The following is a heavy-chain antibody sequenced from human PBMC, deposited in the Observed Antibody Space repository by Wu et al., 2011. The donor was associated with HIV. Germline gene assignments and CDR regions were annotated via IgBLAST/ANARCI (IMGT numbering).Heavy chain of an antibody. J-gene: IGHJ5*02. CDR3: ARGEPSPHIGYSYGNNWFDP. D-gene: IGHD5-18*01. V-gene: IGHV1-8*01. CDR1: GGSFSSYA. Sequence: QVQVVQSGAEVKKPGSSVKVSCKASGGSFSSYAVSWVRLATGQGLEWMGWMNPNSGNTGYAQKFQGRVTMTRNTSISTAYMELSSLRSEDTAVYYCARGEPSPHIGYSYGNNWFDPWGQGTLVTVSS. CDR2: MNPNSGNT.